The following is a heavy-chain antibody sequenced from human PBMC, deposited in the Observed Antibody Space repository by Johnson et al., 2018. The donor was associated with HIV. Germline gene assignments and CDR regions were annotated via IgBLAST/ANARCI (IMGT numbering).Heavy chain of an antibody. CDR3: ARWIRYCGGDCYDVFDI. Sequence: VQLVESGGGVVRPGGSLRLSCAASGFTFDDCGMSWVRQGPGKGLEWVSGITWNGGSKGYADSVKGRFSISRDNAKNSLYLQMNSLRAEDTALYYCARWIRYCGGDCYDVFDIWGQGTKVTVSS. CDR2: ITWNGGSK. V-gene: IGHV3-20*04. CDR1: GFTFDDCG. J-gene: IGHJ3*02. D-gene: IGHD2-21*02.